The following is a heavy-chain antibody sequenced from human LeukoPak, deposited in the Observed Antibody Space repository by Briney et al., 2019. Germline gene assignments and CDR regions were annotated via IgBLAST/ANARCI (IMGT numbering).Heavy chain of an antibody. CDR3: ARSALLTADPFDY. CDR2: TYTGGST. Sequence: GGSLRLSCAASEFIVSDHYMTWVRQAPGKGLEWVSITYTGGSTYSADSVKDRFTVSRDISKNTVFLQMNSLRVEDTAIYYCARSALLTADPFDYWGQGTLVTVSS. CDR1: EFIVSDHY. D-gene: IGHD4/OR15-4a*01. V-gene: IGHV3-66*01. J-gene: IGHJ4*02.